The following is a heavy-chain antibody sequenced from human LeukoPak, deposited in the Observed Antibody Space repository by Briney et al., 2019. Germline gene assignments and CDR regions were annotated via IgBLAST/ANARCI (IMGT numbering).Heavy chain of an antibody. CDR2: IYSGGST. CDR3: AKITGTSLYIDY. V-gene: IGHV3-53*01. J-gene: IGHJ4*02. Sequence: GGSLRLSCAASGFSVSNKYMNWVRQAPGKGLEWVSVIYSGGSTHYADSVKGRFTISRDNSKNTLYLQMNNLRAEDTAVYYCAKITGTSLYIDYWGQGTLVTVSS. D-gene: IGHD6-13*01. CDR1: GFSVSNKY.